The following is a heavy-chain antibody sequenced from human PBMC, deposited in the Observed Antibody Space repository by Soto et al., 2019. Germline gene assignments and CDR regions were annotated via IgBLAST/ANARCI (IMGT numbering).Heavy chain of an antibody. CDR1: GYNFMPYG. J-gene: IGHJ4*02. CDR2: ISPWKGNT. Sequence: ASVKVSCKASGYNFMPYGVNWVRQAPGQGLEWMGWISPWKGNTNYAQSFQGRVTMTTDTSTSTAYMELRSLTSDDTAVYYCARDLDPSGSYYTDYWGPGTLVTAPQ. CDR3: ARDLDPSGSYYTDY. V-gene: IGHV1-18*04. D-gene: IGHD3-10*01.